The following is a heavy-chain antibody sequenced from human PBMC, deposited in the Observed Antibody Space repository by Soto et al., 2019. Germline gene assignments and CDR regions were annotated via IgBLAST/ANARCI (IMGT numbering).Heavy chain of an antibody. D-gene: IGHD3-9*01. V-gene: IGHV4-34*01. CDR3: ARASYDILTRYYDGMDV. Sequence: QVQLQQWGAGLLKPSETLSLTCAVYGGSFSGYYWSWIRQPPGKGLEWIGEINHSGSTNYNPSLTSRSTIAGHTSKNQFSLKLSSVTAADTAVYYCARASYDILTRYYDGMDVWGQGTTVTVSS. CDR2: INHSGST. J-gene: IGHJ6*02. CDR1: GGSFSGYY.